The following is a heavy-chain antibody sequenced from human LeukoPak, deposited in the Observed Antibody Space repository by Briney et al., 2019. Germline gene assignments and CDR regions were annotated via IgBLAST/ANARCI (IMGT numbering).Heavy chain of an antibody. CDR3: ARDGRGSRSSWFDP. V-gene: IGHV1-69*13. Sequence: GASVKVSCKASGGTFSGYAISWVRQAPGQGLEWMGGIIPIFGTANYAQKFQGRVTITADESTSTAYMELSSLRSEDTAVYYCARDGRGSRSSWFDPWGQGTLVTVSS. D-gene: IGHD3-10*01. CDR2: IIPIFGTA. J-gene: IGHJ5*02. CDR1: GGTFSGYA.